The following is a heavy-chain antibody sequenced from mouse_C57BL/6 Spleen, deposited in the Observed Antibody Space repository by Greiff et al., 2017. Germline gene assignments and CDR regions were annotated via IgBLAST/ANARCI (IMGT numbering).Heavy chain of an antibody. J-gene: IGHJ1*03. D-gene: IGHD1-1*01. CDR1: GYTFTDYY. Sequence: QVQLQQSGAELVRPGASVKLSCKASGYTFTDYYINWVKQRPGHGLEWIARIYPGSGNTYYNEKFKGKATLTAEKSSSTAYMQLSSLTSEDSAVYFCARGGYYGSSNWYFDVWGTGTTVTVSS. CDR2: IYPGSGNT. CDR3: ARGGYYGSSNWYFDV. V-gene: IGHV1-76*01.